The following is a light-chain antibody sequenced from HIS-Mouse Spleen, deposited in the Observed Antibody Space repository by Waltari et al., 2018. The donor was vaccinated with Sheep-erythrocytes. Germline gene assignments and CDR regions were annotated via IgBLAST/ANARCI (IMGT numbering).Light chain of an antibody. J-gene: IGLJ2*01. CDR3: QAWDSSTAWNVV. V-gene: IGLV3-1*01. Sequence: SYELTQPPSVSVSPGQTASITCSGDKLGDKYACWYQQKPGQSPVLVIYQDSKRPSGSPRRFAGSNSGNTATLTIGGTQAMDEADYYCQAWDSSTAWNVVFGGGTKLTVL. CDR2: QDS. CDR1: KLGDKY.